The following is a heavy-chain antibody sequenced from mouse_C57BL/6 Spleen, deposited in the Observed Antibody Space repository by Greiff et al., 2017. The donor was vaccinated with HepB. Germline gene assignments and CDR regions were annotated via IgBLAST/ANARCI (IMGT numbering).Heavy chain of an antibody. CDR3: ASNYEWYFDV. Sequence: VKLQESGPELVKPGASVKISCKASGYAFSSSWMNWVKQRPGKGLEWIGRIYPGDGDTNYNGKFKGKATLTADKSSSTAYMQLSSLTSEDSAVYFCASNYEWYFDVWGTGTTVTVSS. D-gene: IGHD1-1*01. CDR1: GYAFSSSW. CDR2: IYPGDGDT. V-gene: IGHV1-82*01. J-gene: IGHJ1*03.